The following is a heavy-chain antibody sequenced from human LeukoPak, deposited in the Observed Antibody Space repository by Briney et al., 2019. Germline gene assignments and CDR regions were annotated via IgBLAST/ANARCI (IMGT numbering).Heavy chain of an antibody. Sequence: GASVKVSCKASGGTFSSYAISWVRQAPGQGLEWMGGIIPIFGTANCAQKFQGRVTITTDESTSTAYMELSSLRSEDTAVYYCARGSSSSASYYYYYMDVWGKGTTVTVSS. CDR2: IIPIFGTA. CDR3: ARGSSSSASYYYYYMDV. D-gene: IGHD6-6*01. CDR1: GGTFSSYA. J-gene: IGHJ6*03. V-gene: IGHV1-69*05.